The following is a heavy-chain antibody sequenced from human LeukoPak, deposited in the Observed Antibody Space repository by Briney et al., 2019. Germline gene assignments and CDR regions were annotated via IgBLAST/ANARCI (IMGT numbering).Heavy chain of an antibody. CDR2: IKQDGSEK. V-gene: IGHV3-7*01. Sequence: PGGSLRLSCAASGFTFSIYWMSWVRQAPGKGLEWVANIKQDGSEKYYVDSVKGRFTISRDNAKNSLYLQMNSLRAEDTAVYYCARDASGYALYFDYWGQGTLVTVSS. CDR3: ARDASGYALYFDY. CDR1: GFTFSIYW. J-gene: IGHJ4*02. D-gene: IGHD5-12*01.